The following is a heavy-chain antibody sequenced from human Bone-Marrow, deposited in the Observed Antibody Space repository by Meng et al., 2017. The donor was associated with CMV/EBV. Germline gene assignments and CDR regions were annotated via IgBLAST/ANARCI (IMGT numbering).Heavy chain of an antibody. V-gene: IGHV3-49*04. Sequence: GESLKISCMTSGFSFGDYAMSWVRLAPGKGLEWLGFVAKEIHGGTPVHAASVKGRFTISRDNAKNTLYLQMNSLRAEDTAVYYCARHQGSPHFDYWGQGTLVTVSS. CDR1: GFSFGDYA. CDR2: VAKEIHGGTP. J-gene: IGHJ4*02. CDR3: ARHQGSPHFDY. D-gene: IGHD2-15*01.